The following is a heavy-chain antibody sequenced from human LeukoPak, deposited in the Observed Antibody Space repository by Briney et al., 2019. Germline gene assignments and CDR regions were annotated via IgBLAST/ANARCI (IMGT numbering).Heavy chain of an antibody. CDR1: GFTFSSYA. J-gene: IGHJ6*02. CDR3: ARGGYCRSTSCYTGYYYGMDV. D-gene: IGHD2-2*02. Sequence: GGSLRLSCAASGFTFSSYAMHWVRQAPGKGLEWVAVISYDGSNKYYADSVKGRFTISRDNSKNTLYLQMNSLRAEDTAVYYCARGGYCRSTSCYTGYYYGMDVWGQGTTVTVSS. CDR2: ISYDGSNK. V-gene: IGHV3-30-3*01.